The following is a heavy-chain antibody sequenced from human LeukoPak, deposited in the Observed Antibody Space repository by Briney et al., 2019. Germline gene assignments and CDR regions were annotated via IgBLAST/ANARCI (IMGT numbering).Heavy chain of an antibody. J-gene: IGHJ4*02. CDR2: INSSGSTI. V-gene: IGHV3-48*03. Sequence: GGSLRLSCAASGFTFSSYEMNWVRQAPGKGLEWVSYINSSGSTIYYADSVKGRFTISRDNAKNSLYLQMNSLRAEDTAVYYCARDRTWIAAAGLFDYWGQGTLVTVSS. CDR3: ARDRTWIAAAGLFDY. D-gene: IGHD6-13*01. CDR1: GFTFSSYE.